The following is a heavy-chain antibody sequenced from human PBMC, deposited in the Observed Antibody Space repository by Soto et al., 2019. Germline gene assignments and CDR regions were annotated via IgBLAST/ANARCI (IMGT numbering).Heavy chain of an antibody. J-gene: IGHJ6*03. Sequence: EVQLLESGGGLVQPGGSLRLSCAASGFTFNNYAMTWVRQAPGKGLEWVSAISGSGDSPYYADSVKGRFTISRDNSKNTLYLQMNSLRAGDTAVYYCAKRVYYNYMDVWGKGTTVTVSS. CDR1: GFTFNNYA. CDR3: AKRVYYNYMDV. CDR2: ISGSGDSP. V-gene: IGHV3-23*01.